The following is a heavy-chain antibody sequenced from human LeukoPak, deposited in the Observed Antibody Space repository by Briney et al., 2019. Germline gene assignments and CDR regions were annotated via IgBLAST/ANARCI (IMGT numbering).Heavy chain of an antibody. J-gene: IGHJ3*01. CDR2: IDPNSGVT. CDR1: GYTLTDNH. D-gene: IGHD7-27*01. V-gene: IGHV1-2*02. CDR3: ARELGINAFDV. Sequence: ASVKVSCKASGYTLTDNHLYWVRQAPGQGLEWMGWIDPNSGVTNFAQNFQGRLTMTRDTSINTAYMELSRLTSDDTTVYYCARELGINAFDVWGQGTMVTFSS.